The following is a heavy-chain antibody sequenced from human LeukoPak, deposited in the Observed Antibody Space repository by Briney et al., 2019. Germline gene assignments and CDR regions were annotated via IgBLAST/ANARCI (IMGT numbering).Heavy chain of an antibody. J-gene: IGHJ4*02. CDR2: INHSGST. CDR3: ATNVLRYFDWLPRLDC. D-gene: IGHD3-9*01. V-gene: IGHV4-34*01. Sequence: SETLSLTCAVYGGSFSGYYWSWIRQPPGKGLEWIGEINHSGSTNYNPSLKSRVTISVDTSKNQFSLKLSSVTAADTAVYYCATNVLRYFDWLPRLDCWGQGTLVTVSS. CDR1: GGSFSGYY.